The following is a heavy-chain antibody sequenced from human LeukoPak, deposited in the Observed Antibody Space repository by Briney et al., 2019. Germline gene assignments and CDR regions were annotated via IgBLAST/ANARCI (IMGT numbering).Heavy chain of an antibody. CDR2: IKQDGSEK. D-gene: IGHD6-13*01. CDR1: GFTFSNYA. J-gene: IGHJ4*02. CDR3: ARDRRYTSSWYLGY. V-gene: IGHV3-7*01. Sequence: PGGSLRLSCAASGFTFSNYAMSWVRQAPGKGLEWVANIKQDGSEKYYLDSVKGRFTISRDNAKNSLYLQMNSLRGEDTAVYYCARDRRYTSSWYLGYWGQGTLVTVSS.